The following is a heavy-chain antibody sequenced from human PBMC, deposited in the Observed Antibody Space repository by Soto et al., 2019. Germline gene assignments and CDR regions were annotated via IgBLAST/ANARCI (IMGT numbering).Heavy chain of an antibody. CDR3: VRDRGIAAAGISREPRWFDP. D-gene: IGHD6-13*01. CDR2: IYYSGST. Sequence: QVQLQESGPGLVKPSQTLSLTCTVSGGSISSGDYYWSWIRQPPGKGLEWIGYIYYSGSTYYNPSLKSRVTISVDTSKNQFSLKLSSVTAADTAVYYCVRDRGIAAAGISREPRWFDPWGQGTLVTVSS. CDR1: GGSISSGDYY. V-gene: IGHV4-30-4*01. J-gene: IGHJ5*02.